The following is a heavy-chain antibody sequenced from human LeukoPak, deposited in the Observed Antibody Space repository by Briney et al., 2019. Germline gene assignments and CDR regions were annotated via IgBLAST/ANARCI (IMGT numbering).Heavy chain of an antibody. CDR1: GYRFTSYW. J-gene: IGHJ3*02. Sequence: HGESLKISCKGSGYRFTSYWIGWVRQMPGKGLEWMGIIYPGDSDTRYSPSFQGQVTISADKSITTAYLQWSSLRASDTAMYYCARPANRGDAFDIWGQGTMVTVSS. CDR2: IYPGDSDT. CDR3: ARPANRGDAFDI. V-gene: IGHV5-51*01. D-gene: IGHD2/OR15-2a*01.